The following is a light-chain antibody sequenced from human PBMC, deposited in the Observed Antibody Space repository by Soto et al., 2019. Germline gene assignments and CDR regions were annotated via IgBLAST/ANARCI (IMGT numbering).Light chain of an antibody. J-gene: IGKJ1*01. CDR3: EQYGSSPRT. CDR1: LSISNSY. V-gene: IGKV3-20*01. Sequence: EIVLTQSPGTLSLSPGERATLSCRASLSISNSYLAWYQQKPGQAPRLLIYGVSSRATGIPDRFSGSGSGTDFTLTISRLEPEDFAVYYCEQYGSSPRTFGQGTKVDIK. CDR2: GVS.